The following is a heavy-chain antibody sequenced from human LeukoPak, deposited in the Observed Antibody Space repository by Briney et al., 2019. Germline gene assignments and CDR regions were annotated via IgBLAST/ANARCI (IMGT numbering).Heavy chain of an antibody. D-gene: IGHD6-19*01. CDR3: AKAGLAVAGYFDY. Sequence: PGGSLRLSCAASGFTFSSYGMSWVRQAPGKGLEWVSAISGSGGSTYYADSVRGRFTISRDNSKNTLYLQMNSLRAEDTAVYYCAKAGLAVAGYFDYWGQGTLVTVSS. CDR2: ISGSGGST. V-gene: IGHV3-23*01. CDR1: GFTFSSYG. J-gene: IGHJ4*02.